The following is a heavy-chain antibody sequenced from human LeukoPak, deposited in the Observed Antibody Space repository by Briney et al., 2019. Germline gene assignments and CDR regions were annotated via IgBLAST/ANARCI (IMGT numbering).Heavy chain of an antibody. Sequence: GGSLRLSCAASGFTFSNYGMHWVRQAPGKGLEWVAVVSYDGTNKYYADSVKGRFTISRDNSKNTLYLQMNSLRAEDTAVYYCARGTEDYGGSPDATIRRPFAIWGQGTMVTAST. D-gene: IGHD4-23*01. CDR1: GFTFSNYG. CDR3: ARGTEDYGGSPDATIRRPFAI. J-gene: IGHJ3*02. CDR2: VSYDGTNK. V-gene: IGHV3-30*03.